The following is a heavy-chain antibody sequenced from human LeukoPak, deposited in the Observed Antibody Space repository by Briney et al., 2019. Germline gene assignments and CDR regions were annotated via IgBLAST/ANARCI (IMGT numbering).Heavy chain of an antibody. J-gene: IGHJ3*02. CDR3: ARGGTMIVVVTREGAFDI. CDR1: GYTFTSYG. V-gene: IGHV1-18*01. Sequence: ASVKVSCKASGYTFTSYGISWVRQAPGQGLEWMGWISAYNGNTNYAQKLQGRVTMTTDTSTSTAYMELRSLRSDDTAVYYCARGGTMIVVVTREGAFDIWGQGTMVTVSS. D-gene: IGHD3-22*01. CDR2: ISAYNGNT.